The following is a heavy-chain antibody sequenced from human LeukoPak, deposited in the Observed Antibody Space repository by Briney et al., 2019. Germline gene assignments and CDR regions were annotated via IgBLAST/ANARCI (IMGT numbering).Heavy chain of an antibody. Sequence: GGSLRLSCATSGFTFSIYTMNWVRQAPGKGLEWVSCISSGGTYICNADSVKGRFTISRDNAKNSLYLQMNNLRAEDTAVYYCAREEDSSTIRSSHGMDVWGQGTTVTVSS. J-gene: IGHJ6*02. D-gene: IGHD6-6*01. V-gene: IGHV3-21*01. CDR3: AREEDSSTIRSSHGMDV. CDR1: GFTFSIYT. CDR2: ISSGGTYI.